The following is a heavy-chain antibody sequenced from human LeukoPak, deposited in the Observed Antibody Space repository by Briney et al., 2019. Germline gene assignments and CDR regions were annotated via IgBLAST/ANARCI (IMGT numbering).Heavy chain of an antibody. J-gene: IGHJ4*02. V-gene: IGHV1-18*01. CDR3: ARHEASYYFDY. Sequence: ASVMVSCKASGYTFTIYGISWVRQAPGQGLEWMGWISAYNGNTNYAQKLQGRVTMTTDTSTGTAYMELRSLRSDDTAVYYCARHEASYYFDYWGQGTLVTVSS. D-gene: IGHD6-6*01. CDR2: ISAYNGNT. CDR1: GYTFTIYG.